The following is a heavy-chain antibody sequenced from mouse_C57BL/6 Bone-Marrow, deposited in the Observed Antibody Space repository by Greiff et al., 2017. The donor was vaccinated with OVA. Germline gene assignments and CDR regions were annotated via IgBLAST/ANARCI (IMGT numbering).Heavy chain of an antibody. D-gene: IGHD2-10*01. Sequence: EVQLQQSGAELVRPGASVKLSCTASGFNIKDDYMHWVKQRPEQGLEWIGWIDPENGDTEYAAKFQGKATITADTSSNTAYLQLSSLTSEDTAVYAGTTWAYYGNEAWFAYWGQGTLVTVSA. V-gene: IGHV14-4*01. J-gene: IGHJ3*01. CDR3: TTWAYYGNEAWFAY. CDR2: IDPENGDT. CDR1: GFNIKDDY.